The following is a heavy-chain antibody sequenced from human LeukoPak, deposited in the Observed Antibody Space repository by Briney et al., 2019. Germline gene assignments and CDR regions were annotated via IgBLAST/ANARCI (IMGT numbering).Heavy chain of an antibody. V-gene: IGHV4-38-2*02. J-gene: IGHJ4*02. CDR1: AHSIGSGYS. CDR2: ISHDGTT. D-gene: IGHD3-22*01. Sequence: SETLSLICTVSAHSIGSGYSWGWIRPPPGTGLEWIAPISHDGTTCYNPSLKRRVTMTLDTSRNQFSLRLSSVTAADTAVYYCARDLSVYYYYYFDFWGQGTLVTVSS. CDR3: ARDLSVYYYYYFDF.